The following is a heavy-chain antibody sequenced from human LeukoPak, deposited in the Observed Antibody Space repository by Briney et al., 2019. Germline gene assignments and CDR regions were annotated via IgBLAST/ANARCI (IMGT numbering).Heavy chain of an antibody. Sequence: GRSLRLSCAASGFTVSSNYMSWVRQAPGKGLEWVSVIYSGGSTYYADSVKGRFTISRDNSKNTLYLQMNSLRAEDTAVYYCASVLVGYDFWSGYDYWGQGTLVTVSS. J-gene: IGHJ4*02. CDR1: GFTVSSNY. CDR2: IYSGGST. CDR3: ASVLVGYDFWSGYDY. V-gene: IGHV3-53*01. D-gene: IGHD3-3*01.